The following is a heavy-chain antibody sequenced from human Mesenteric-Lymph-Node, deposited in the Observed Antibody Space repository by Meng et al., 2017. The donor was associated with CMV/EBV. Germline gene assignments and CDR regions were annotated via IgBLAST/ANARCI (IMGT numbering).Heavy chain of an antibody. CDR1: GYDFTSYW. D-gene: IGHD6-6*01. CDR2: IYPGDSDT. Sequence: KVSCKGSGYDFTSYWIGWVRQMPGKGLEWMGIIYPGDSDTRYSPSFQGQVTISADKSINTAYLQWSSLKASDTAMYYCARHPQYSTSSSRFDPWGQGTLVTVSS. J-gene: IGHJ5*02. CDR3: ARHPQYSTSSSRFDP. V-gene: IGHV5-51*01.